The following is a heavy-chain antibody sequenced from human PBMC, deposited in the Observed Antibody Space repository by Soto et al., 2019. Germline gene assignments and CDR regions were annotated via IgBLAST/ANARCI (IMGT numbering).Heavy chain of an antibody. Sequence: EVQLVESGGGLVQPGGSLRLSCAASEFTFSTYAMNWVRQAPGKGLEWVSYISSSSQNIRYADSVKGRFTISRDNAKNSLYLQMNSQRAEDTAVYYCARDQSRGQVFYYYMDVWGKGTTVTVSS. CDR2: ISSSSQNI. V-gene: IGHV3-48*01. J-gene: IGHJ6*03. CDR3: ARDQSRGQVFYYYMDV. CDR1: EFTFSTYA. D-gene: IGHD3-10*01.